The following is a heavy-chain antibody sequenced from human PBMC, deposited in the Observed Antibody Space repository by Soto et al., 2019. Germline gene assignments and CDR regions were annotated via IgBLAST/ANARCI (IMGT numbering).Heavy chain of an antibody. V-gene: IGHV1-58*02. CDR3: ARVATTTLGGPMGY. CDR1: GFTFTSSA. J-gene: IGHJ4*02. D-gene: IGHD4-4*01. Sequence: GASVKVSCKASGFTFTSSAMQWVRQARGQRLEWIGWIAVGSGNTNYAQKFQERVTITRDMSTSTAYMELSSLRSEDTAVYYCARVATTTLGGPMGYWGRGTLVTVS. CDR2: IAVGSGNT.